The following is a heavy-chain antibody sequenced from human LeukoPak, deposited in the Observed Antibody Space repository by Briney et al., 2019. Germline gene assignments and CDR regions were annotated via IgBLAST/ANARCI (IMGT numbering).Heavy chain of an antibody. V-gene: IGHV1-18*01. Sequence: ASVKVSCKASGYTFTSYGISWVRQAPGQGLEWMGWISAYNGNTNYAQKLQGRVTMTTDTSTSTAYMELRSLRSDDTAVYYCARVVQSYRRGYYYYYYMDVWGKGTTVTVSS. CDR3: ARVVQSYRRGYYYYYYMDV. CDR1: GYTFTSYG. J-gene: IGHJ6*03. CDR2: ISAYNGNT. D-gene: IGHD3-10*01.